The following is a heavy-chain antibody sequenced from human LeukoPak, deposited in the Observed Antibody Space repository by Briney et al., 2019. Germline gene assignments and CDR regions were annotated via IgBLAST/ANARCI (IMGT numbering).Heavy chain of an antibody. CDR3: ARHAVAGTVAARFFDY. V-gene: IGHV4-4*02. CDR1: GGSISSSNW. Sequence: SGTLSLTCAVSGGSISSSNWWSWIRQPPGKGLEWIGEINHSGSTNYNPSLKSRVTISVDTSKNQFSLKLSSVTAADTAVYYCARHAVAGTVAARFFDYWGQGTLVTVSS. CDR2: INHSGST. D-gene: IGHD6-19*01. J-gene: IGHJ4*02.